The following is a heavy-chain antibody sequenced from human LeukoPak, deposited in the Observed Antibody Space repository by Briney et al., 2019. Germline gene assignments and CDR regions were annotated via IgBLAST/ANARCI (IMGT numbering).Heavy chain of an antibody. D-gene: IGHD6-13*01. CDR3: ARSNSWKFDD. CDR1: GDSVSSNSAV. J-gene: IGHJ4*02. V-gene: IGHV6-1*01. CDR2: TYYRSKWCN. Sequence: SQTLSLTRAISGDSVSSNSAVWNWIRQSPSRGLEWLGRTYYRSKWCNDYAVSVKSRITVNPDTSKNQFSLQLNSATPDDTAVYYCARSNSWKFDDGGQGTLVTASS.